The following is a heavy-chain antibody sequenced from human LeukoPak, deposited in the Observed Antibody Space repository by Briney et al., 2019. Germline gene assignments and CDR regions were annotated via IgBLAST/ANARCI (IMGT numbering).Heavy chain of an antibody. CDR3: ASLIAVAGYFDY. J-gene: IGHJ4*02. D-gene: IGHD6-19*01. Sequence: PSETLPLTCTVSGGSISSSSYYWGWIRQPPGKGLEWIGSIYYSGSTYYNPSLKSRVTISVDTSKNQFSLKLSSVTAADTAVYYCASLIAVAGYFDYWGQGTLVTVSS. V-gene: IGHV4-39*01. CDR1: GGSISSSSYY. CDR2: IYYSGST.